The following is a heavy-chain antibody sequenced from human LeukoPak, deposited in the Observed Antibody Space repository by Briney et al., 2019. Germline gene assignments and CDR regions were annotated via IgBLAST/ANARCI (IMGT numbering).Heavy chain of an antibody. V-gene: IGHV3-7*01. CDR3: ARVGDSSSWYRYYYYYGMDV. Sequence: GGSLRLSCAASGVTFSSYWMSWVRQAPGKGLEWVANIKQDGSEKYYVDSVKGRFTISRDNANNSLYLQMNSLRAEDTAVYYCARVGDSSSWYRYYYYYGMDVWGQGTTVNVSS. CDR1: GVTFSSYW. D-gene: IGHD6-13*01. CDR2: IKQDGSEK. J-gene: IGHJ6*02.